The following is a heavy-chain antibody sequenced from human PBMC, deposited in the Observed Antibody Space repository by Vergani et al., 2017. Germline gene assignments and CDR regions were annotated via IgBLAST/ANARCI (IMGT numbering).Heavy chain of an antibody. CDR1: GYTFTSYA. Sequence: QVQLVQSGAEVKKPGASVKVSCKASGYTFTSYAMHWVRQAPGQRLEWMGWINAGNGNTKYSQKFQGRVTITSDTSASTAYMEVSSLRSEDTAVYYCAGFPGYSSGWYGGYYFDYWGQGTLVSVSS. D-gene: IGHD6-19*01. CDR3: AGFPGYSSGWYGGYYFDY. CDR2: INAGNGNT. V-gene: IGHV1-3*01. J-gene: IGHJ4*02.